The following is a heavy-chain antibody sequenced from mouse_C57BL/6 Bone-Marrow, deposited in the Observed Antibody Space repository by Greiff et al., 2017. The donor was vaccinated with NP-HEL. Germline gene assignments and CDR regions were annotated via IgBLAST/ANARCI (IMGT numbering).Heavy chain of an antibody. CDR3: ARLLLRLYAMDY. CDR1: GYTFTDYY. CDR2: INPYNGGT. V-gene: IGHV1-19*01. D-gene: IGHD1-1*01. J-gene: IGHJ4*01. Sequence: VQLKQSGPVLVKPGASVKMSCKASGYTFTDYYMNWVKQSHGKSLEWIGVINPYNGGTSYNQKFKGKATLTVDKSSSTAYMELNSLTSEDSAVYYCARLLLRLYAMDYWGQGTSVTVSS.